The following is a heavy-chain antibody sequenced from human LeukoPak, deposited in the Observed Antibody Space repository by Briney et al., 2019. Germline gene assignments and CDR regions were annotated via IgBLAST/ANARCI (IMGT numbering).Heavy chain of an antibody. V-gene: IGHV1-18*01. D-gene: IGHD6-19*01. J-gene: IGHJ4*02. CDR1: GYIFSNFFSSYG. CDR3: ARGSGWTINYPIDY. CDR2: ISPYNGKT. Sequence: ASVKVSCKASGYIFSNFFSSYGITWVRQAPGQGLEWMGWISPYNGKTKFAQKFQGIVTMTTETSTSTAYMELRRLRSEDTAVYYCARGSGWTINYPIDYWGQGTLVTVSS.